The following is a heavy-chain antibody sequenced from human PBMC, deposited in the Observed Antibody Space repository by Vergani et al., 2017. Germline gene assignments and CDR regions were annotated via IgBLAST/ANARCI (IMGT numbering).Heavy chain of an antibody. CDR1: GGSISSSNW. J-gene: IGHJ6*02. CDR2: IYHSGST. Sequence: QVQLQESGPGLVKPSGTLSLTCAVSGGSISSSNWWSWVRQPPGKGLEWIGEIYHSGSTNYDPSLKSRVTIAVDQSKNQFSLKLSSVTASDTAVYYCRADYDILTVYYPPYYYYGMDVWGQGTTVTVSS. V-gene: IGHV4-4*02. D-gene: IGHD3-9*01. CDR3: RADYDILTVYYPPYYYYGMDV.